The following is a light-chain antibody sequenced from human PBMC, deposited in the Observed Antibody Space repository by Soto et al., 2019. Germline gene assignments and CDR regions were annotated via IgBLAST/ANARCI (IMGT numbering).Light chain of an antibody. CDR2: GNS. CDR3: QSYDSNLTYVV. CDR1: TSNIGAGYG. V-gene: IGLV1-40*01. Sequence: QSVLTQPPSVSGAPGQGVTISCTGSTSNIGAGYGVHWYQHLPGTAPKLLMYGNSIRPSGVPDRFSGSKSGTSASLAITGLQADDEADYYCQSYDSNLTYVVFGGGTKLTV. J-gene: IGLJ2*01.